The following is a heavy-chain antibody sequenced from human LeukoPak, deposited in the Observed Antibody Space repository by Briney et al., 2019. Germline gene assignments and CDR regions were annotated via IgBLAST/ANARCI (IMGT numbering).Heavy chain of an antibody. CDR2: MYNSGST. CDR1: GYSFSSGYF. CDR3: ARLSESVMEVAAVADNWFDP. J-gene: IGHJ5*02. Sequence: SETLSLTCTVSGYSFSSGYFWGWIRPPPGKGLEGIGTMYNSGSTYYNASVKSRVTISGDTSKNQLSLNLRSVTAADTAVYFCARLSESVMEVAAVADNWFDPWGQGTLVTVSS. D-gene: IGHD2-15*01. V-gene: IGHV4-38-2*02.